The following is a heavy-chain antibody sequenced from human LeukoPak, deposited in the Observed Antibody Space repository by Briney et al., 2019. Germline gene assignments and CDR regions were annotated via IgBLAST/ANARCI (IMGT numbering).Heavy chain of an antibody. Sequence: GESLKISCKASGYSFSNYWIGWVRQMPGKGLEWMGIIYPGDSEIRYSPSFQGQVTISADKSISTAYLQWSSLKASDTAMYYCARKYGSGWPNWGQGTLVTVCS. J-gene: IGHJ4*02. D-gene: IGHD6-19*01. CDR2: IYPGDSEI. CDR1: GYSFSNYW. CDR3: ARKYGSGWPN. V-gene: IGHV5-51*01.